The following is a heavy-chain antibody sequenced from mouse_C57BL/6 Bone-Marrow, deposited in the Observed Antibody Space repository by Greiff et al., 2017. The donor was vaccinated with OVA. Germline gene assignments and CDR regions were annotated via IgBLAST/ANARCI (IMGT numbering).Heavy chain of an antibody. J-gene: IGHJ3*01. CDR2: IYPRSGNT. D-gene: IGHD2-3*01. V-gene: IGHV1-81*01. CDR1: GYTFTSYG. CDR3: ATEGGYFPWFAY. Sequence: QVQLQQSGAELARPWASVKLSCKASGYTFTSYGISWVKQRTGQGLEWIGEIYPRSGNTYYNEKFKGKATLTADKSSSTAYMELRSLTSEDSAVYFCATEGGYFPWFAYWGQGTLVTVSA.